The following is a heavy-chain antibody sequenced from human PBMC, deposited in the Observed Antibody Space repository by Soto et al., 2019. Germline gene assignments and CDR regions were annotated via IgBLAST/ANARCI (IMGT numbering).Heavy chain of an antibody. CDR3: ARAERSSCSSTSCYAV. J-gene: IGHJ4*02. D-gene: IGHD2-2*01. CDR2: IYYSGST. CDR1: GGSISSYY. Sequence: TSETLSLTCTVSGGSISSYYWSWIRQPPGKGLEWIGYIYYSGSTNYNPSLKSRVTISVDTSKNQFSLKLSSVTAADTAVYYCARAERSSCSSTSCYAVWGQGTLVTVSS. V-gene: IGHV4-59*08.